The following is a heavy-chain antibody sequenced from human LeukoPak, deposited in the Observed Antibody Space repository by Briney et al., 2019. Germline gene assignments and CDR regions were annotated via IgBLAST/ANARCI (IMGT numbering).Heavy chain of an antibody. Sequence: GGSLRLSCAASGFTFSSYSMNWVRQAPGKGLEWVSSISSSSSYIYYAGSVKGRFTISRDNAKNSLYLQMNSLRAEDTAVYYCARGGAVVAKDVDAFDIWGQGTMVTVSS. J-gene: IGHJ3*02. V-gene: IGHV3-21*01. CDR1: GFTFSSYS. CDR2: ISSSSSYI. D-gene: IGHD3-22*01. CDR3: ARGGAVVAKDVDAFDI.